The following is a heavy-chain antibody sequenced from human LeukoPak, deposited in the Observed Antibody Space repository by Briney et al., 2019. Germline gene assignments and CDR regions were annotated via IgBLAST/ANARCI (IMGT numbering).Heavy chain of an antibody. CDR2: IYSSGST. Sequence: SETLSLTCTVSGGSISGYYWTWIRRPPGKGLEWNGCIYSSGSTSYKPSLKSRITISVDTSKNQFSLNLSSVTAADTAVYYCVRGKAAAGAIWFDPWGQGTLVTVSS. CDR1: GGSISGYY. J-gene: IGHJ5*02. V-gene: IGHV4-59*01. D-gene: IGHD6-13*01. CDR3: VRGKAAAGAIWFDP.